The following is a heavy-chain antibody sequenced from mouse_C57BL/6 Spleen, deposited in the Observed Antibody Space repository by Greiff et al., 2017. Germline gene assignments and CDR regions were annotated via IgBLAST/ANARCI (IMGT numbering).Heavy chain of an antibody. Sequence: EVQLVESGGGLVKPGGSLKLSCAASGFTFSGYGMHWVRQAPEKGLEWVAYISSGSSTIYYADTLKGRYTISRDNAKNTLFLQMTSLRSEDTAMYYCARFYYGSSYAMDYWGQGTSVTVSS. CDR3: ARFYYGSSYAMDY. V-gene: IGHV5-17*01. D-gene: IGHD1-1*01. CDR2: ISSGSSTI. J-gene: IGHJ4*01. CDR1: GFTFSGYG.